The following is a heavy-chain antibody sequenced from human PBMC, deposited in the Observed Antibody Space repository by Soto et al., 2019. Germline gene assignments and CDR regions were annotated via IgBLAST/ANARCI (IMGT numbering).Heavy chain of an antibody. CDR3: VSQRTSVLTQAYFDY. Sequence: SETLSLTCTVSGGSVSNSNYYWGWIRQSPGKGLERIGSVYHRGRSYSKSSVKSRVTISVDTSKNQFSLNLNSVTASDTAVYFCVSQRTSVLTQAYFDYWGPGALVTVSS. CDR2: VYHRGRS. V-gene: IGHV4-39*01. J-gene: IGHJ4*02. D-gene: IGHD2-8*01. CDR1: GGSVSNSNYY.